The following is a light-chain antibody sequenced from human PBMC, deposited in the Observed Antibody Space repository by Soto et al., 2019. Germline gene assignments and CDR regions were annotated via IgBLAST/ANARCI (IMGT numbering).Light chain of an antibody. CDR1: QSVSSNF. CDR3: QQYGTSLMT. V-gene: IGKV3-20*01. Sequence: EIVLPPSPGTLSLSPGEGATLSCSARQSVSSNFLAWYQQKPGQAPRLLIYGASSRATGIPDRFSGSGSGTDFTLTISRLEPEDFAVYYCQQYGTSLMTFGQGTRLEIK. J-gene: IGKJ5*01. CDR2: GAS.